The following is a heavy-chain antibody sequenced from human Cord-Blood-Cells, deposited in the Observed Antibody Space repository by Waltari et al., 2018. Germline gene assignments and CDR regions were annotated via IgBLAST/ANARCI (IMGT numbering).Heavy chain of an antibody. D-gene: IGHD2-15*01. Sequence: EVQLVESGGGLVQPGGSLRLSCAASGFTFIIYGMSWVRQAPGKGLEWVANIKQDGSEKYYVDSVKGRFTISRDNAKNSLYLQMNSLRAEDTAVYYCARSSGGTLDYWGQGTLVTVSS. J-gene: IGHJ4*02. CDR3: ARSSGGTLDY. CDR2: IKQDGSEK. CDR1: GFTFIIYG. V-gene: IGHV3-7*01.